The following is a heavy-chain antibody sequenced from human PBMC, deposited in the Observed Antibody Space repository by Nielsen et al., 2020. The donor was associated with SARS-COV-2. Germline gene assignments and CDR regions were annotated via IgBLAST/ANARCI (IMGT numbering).Heavy chain of an antibody. Sequence: GGSLRLSCAASGFNFSTFGMHGVRQTPGKGLEWVAVISYDARNVDYADSVKGRFTISRDNSRSRLYLQMNSLRRGDTAVYFCAKGGVPASRSHYSYYYMDVWGKGTTVTVSS. CDR3: AKGGVPASRSHYSYYYMDV. CDR1: GFNFSTFG. J-gene: IGHJ6*03. D-gene: IGHD2-2*01. V-gene: IGHV3-30*18. CDR2: ISYDARNV.